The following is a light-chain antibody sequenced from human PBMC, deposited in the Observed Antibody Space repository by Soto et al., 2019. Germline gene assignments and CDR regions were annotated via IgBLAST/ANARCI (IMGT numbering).Light chain of an antibody. CDR1: QRFSSY. CDR3: QQRSNWPPSRT. Sequence: IVLTQSAATLSLSLGERATLPCRASQRFSSYLAWYEKKPGQAPRLLIXXAYXRATGIPARFSVSGSGTDFTLTISSLEPEDFSVEYCQQRSNWPPSRTFGGGTKVDIK. CDR2: XAY. V-gene: IGKV3-11*01. J-gene: IGKJ4*02.